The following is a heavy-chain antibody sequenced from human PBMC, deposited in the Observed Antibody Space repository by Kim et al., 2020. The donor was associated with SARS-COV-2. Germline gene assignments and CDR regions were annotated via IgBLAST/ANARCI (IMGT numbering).Heavy chain of an antibody. J-gene: IGHJ3*02. D-gene: IGHD1-26*01. CDR3: ARGVGASSDAFDI. Sequence: YAQKSRGKVTMTRDTSTSTVYMELSSLRSEDTAVYYCARGVGASSDAFDIWGQGTMVTVSS. V-gene: IGHV1-46*01.